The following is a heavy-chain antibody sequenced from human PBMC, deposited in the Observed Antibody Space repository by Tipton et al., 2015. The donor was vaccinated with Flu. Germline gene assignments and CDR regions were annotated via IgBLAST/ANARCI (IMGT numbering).Heavy chain of an antibody. J-gene: IGHJ4*02. CDR2: MLHSGST. V-gene: IGHV4-38-2*01. CDR3: TRHDGAY. Sequence: TLSLTCAVSGYSISSGFYWGWIRQPPGKGLEWIGSMLHSGSTHYNPPLKSRVTISVDTSKNQFSLKLNSVTAADTAVYYCTRHDGAYWGQGTLVTVSS. CDR1: GYSISSGFY.